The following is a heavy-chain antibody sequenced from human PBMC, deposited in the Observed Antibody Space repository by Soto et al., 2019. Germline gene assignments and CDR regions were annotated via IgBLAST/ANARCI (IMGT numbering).Heavy chain of an antibody. D-gene: IGHD1-26*01. CDR3: ARVENGGSYY. V-gene: IGHV4-34*01. J-gene: IGHJ4*02. CDR2: INHSGSA. CDR1: GESFSGDI. Sequence: PSXTLSLTCAVYGESFSGDIWTWIRQTPGKGLQWIGQINHSGSAYYNPSLKSRVTISVHTSNSQFSLKLSSVTAADTAVYYCARVENGGSYYWGQGTLVTVSS.